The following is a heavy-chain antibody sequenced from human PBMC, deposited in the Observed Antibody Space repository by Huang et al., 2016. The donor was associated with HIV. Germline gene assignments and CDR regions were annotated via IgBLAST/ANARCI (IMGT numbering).Heavy chain of an antibody. Sequence: QVRLEQWGQGLLKPSETLSLTCAVYGASFNTYNWSWVRQSPGKGMEWIGELKPGGSTNDNPSIKSRVTMTGDTSKNQFSLKVRAMTAADAAIYDCARMPTPSYYDTWSLSPVEEDFFYYNLDVWGQGTPVSVSS. J-gene: IGHJ6*02. CDR1: GASFNTYN. CDR3: ARMPTPSYYDTWSLSPVEEDFFYYNLDV. V-gene: IGHV4-34*02. CDR2: LKPGGST. D-gene: IGHD3-3*01.